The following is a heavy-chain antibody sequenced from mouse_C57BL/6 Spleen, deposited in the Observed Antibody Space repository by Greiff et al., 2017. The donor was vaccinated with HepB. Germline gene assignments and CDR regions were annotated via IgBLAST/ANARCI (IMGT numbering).Heavy chain of an antibody. D-gene: IGHD1-1*01. Sequence: QVHVKQPGTELVKPGASVKLSCKASGYTFTSYWMHWVKQRPGQGLEWIGNINPSNGGTNYNEKFKSKATLTVDKSSSTAYMQLSSLTSEDSAVYYCARDLLPSYAVDYWGQGTSVTVSS. J-gene: IGHJ4*01. CDR3: ARDLLPSYAVDY. CDR1: GYTFTSYW. V-gene: IGHV1-53*01. CDR2: INPSNGGT.